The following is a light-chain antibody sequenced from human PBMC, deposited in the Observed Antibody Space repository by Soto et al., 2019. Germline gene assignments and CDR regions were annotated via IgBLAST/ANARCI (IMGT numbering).Light chain of an antibody. Sequence: DIPFTHSPSFLSASVGDSVTITCRASQVIGIYLAWYQQKPGKAPNLLISAASTLQSGVPSRFSGSGSGTEFTLTITSLQPEDFATYYCQQLVSYPQFGGGSKVDIK. V-gene: IGKV1-9*01. CDR3: QQLVSYPQ. CDR2: AAS. J-gene: IGKJ4*02. CDR1: QVIGIY.